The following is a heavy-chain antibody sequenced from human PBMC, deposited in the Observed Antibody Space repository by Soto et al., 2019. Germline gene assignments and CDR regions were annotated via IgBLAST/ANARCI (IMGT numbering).Heavy chain of an antibody. CDR3: GKDVGDYVPYYYGVDV. D-gene: IGHD3-10*02. CDR1: GFTFKTHA. CDR2: IAYAGNEK. V-gene: IGHV3-30*18. Sequence: QVQLVESGGGVVQPGTSLRLSCAASGFTFKTHAMHWIRQAPGKGLEWMAVIAYAGNEKFYADSVKGRFTISRDNSKNALYLQINTLRNDDTAVYYCGKDVGDYVPYYYGVDVWGQGTTVTVSS. J-gene: IGHJ6*02.